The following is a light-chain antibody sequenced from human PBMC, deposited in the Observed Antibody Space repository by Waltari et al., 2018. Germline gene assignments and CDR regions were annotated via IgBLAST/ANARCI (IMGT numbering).Light chain of an antibody. Sequence: DIQMTQSPSTLSASVGDTVTITCRASQSISQWLAWYQQKPRNAPKLLIYKTSILERGVPSRFSGVGSETEFALTISSLQPDDFATYHCQQYHTFYSFGQGTKLEIK. J-gene: IGKJ2*03. CDR1: QSISQW. V-gene: IGKV1-5*03. CDR3: QQYHTFYS. CDR2: KTS.